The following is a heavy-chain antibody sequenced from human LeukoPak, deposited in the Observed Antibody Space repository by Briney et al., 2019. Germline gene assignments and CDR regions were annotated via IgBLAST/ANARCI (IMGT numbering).Heavy chain of an antibody. CDR2: IIPILGIA. Sequence: ASVKVSCKASGGTFSSYAISWVRQAPAQGLEWMGRIIPILGIANYAQKFQGRVTITADKSTSTAYMELSSLRSEDTAVYYCARDQSPYGDYSFGYWGQGTLVTVSS. D-gene: IGHD4-17*01. CDR1: GGTFSSYA. J-gene: IGHJ4*02. CDR3: ARDQSPYGDYSFGY. V-gene: IGHV1-69*04.